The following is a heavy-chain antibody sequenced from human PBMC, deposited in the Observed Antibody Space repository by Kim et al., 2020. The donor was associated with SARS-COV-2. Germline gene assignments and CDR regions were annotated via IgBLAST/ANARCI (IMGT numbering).Heavy chain of an antibody. Sequence: GGSLRLSCAASGLTFSSYGMHWVRQAPGKGLEWGAVIWYDGSNKYYADSVKGRFTISRDNSKNTLYLQMNSLRAEDTAVYYCARDLLVGATSYGMDVWGQGTTVTVSS. V-gene: IGHV3-33*01. J-gene: IGHJ6*02. D-gene: IGHD1-26*01. CDR2: IWYDGSNK. CDR3: ARDLLVGATSYGMDV. CDR1: GLTFSSYG.